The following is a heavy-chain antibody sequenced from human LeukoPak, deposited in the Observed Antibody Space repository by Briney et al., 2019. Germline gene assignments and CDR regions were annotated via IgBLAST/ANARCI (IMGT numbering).Heavy chain of an antibody. V-gene: IGHV3-33*06. Sequence: GGSLRLSCAASGFTFSSYGMHWVRQAPGKGLKWVAVIWYDGSNKYYAASVKGRFTISRDNSKNTLYLQMNTLRAGDTAVYHCAKDRDYYDSSGYHTDAFDIWGQGTMVTVSS. CDR3: AKDRDYYDSSGYHTDAFDI. J-gene: IGHJ3*02. CDR1: GFTFSSYG. CDR2: IWYDGSNK. D-gene: IGHD3-22*01.